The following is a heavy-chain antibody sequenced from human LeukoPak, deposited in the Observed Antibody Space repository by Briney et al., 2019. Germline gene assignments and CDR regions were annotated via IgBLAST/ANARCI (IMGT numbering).Heavy chain of an antibody. CDR2: ISAYNGNT. D-gene: IGHD2-2*01. Sequence: ASVKVSCKASGYTFTSYGISWVRQAPGQGLEWMGWISAYNGNTNYAQKLQGRVTMTTDTSTSTAYMELRSLRSDDTAVYSCARDEAIVVVPAAKTPFDYWGQGTLVTVSS. V-gene: IGHV1-18*01. J-gene: IGHJ4*02. CDR3: ARDEAIVVVPAAKTPFDY. CDR1: GYTFTSYG.